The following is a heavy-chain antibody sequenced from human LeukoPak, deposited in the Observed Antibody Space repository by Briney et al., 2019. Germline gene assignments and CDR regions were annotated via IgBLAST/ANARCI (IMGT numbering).Heavy chain of an antibody. CDR2: ISAYNGNT. D-gene: IGHD6-19*01. CDR1: GYTFTSYG. J-gene: IGHJ6*02. Sequence: ASVKVSCKASGYTFTSYGISWVRQAPGQGLEWMGWISAYNGNTNYAQKLQGRVTMTTDTSTSTAYMELRSLRSDDTAVYYCARKELNSSGWYGHYYYGMDVWGQGTTVTVSS. V-gene: IGHV1-18*01. CDR3: ARKELNSSGWYGHYYYGMDV.